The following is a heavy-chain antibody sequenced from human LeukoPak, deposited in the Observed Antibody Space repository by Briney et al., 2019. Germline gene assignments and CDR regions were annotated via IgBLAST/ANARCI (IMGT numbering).Heavy chain of an antibody. D-gene: IGHD4-11*01. CDR3: VRGENSNYWFDP. V-gene: IGHV4-38-2*01. Sequence: SETLSLTYAVSGYSISSGYYWVWIRQPPGEGLAWVARIYQSGSTDYTPSLKSRVTISVDTSKNQFSLKLTSVTAADTALYYCVRGENSNYWFDPWGQGTLVTVSS. CDR2: IYQSGST. CDR1: GYSISSGYY. J-gene: IGHJ5*02.